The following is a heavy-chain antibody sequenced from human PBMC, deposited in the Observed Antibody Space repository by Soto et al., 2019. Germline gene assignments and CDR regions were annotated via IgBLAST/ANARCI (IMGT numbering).Heavy chain of an antibody. CDR2: MNPNNGYT. CDR3: ARGRGWRDY. Sequence: ASVKVSCKTSGYTFTSYDIHWVRQATGQGLEWMGWMNPNNGYTDYAQKFQGRVTMTRDTSLSTAYMELSSLTSDDTAVYYCARGRGWRDYWGQGTLVTVSS. V-gene: IGHV1-8*01. D-gene: IGHD6-19*01. J-gene: IGHJ4*02. CDR1: GYTFTSYD.